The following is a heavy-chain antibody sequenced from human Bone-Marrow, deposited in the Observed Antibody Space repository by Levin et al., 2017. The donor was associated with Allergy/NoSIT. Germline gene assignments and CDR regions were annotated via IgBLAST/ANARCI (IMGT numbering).Heavy chain of an antibody. Sequence: GESLKISCAASGFILDSYWMHWVRQLPGKGLVWVAQINGDGSFTTYADSVKGRFTISKDNAKNTLFLQMNSLTAEDTALYYCARDDYGDYSFDYWGQGTPVTVSS. CDR3: ARDDYGDYSFDY. D-gene: IGHD4-17*01. V-gene: IGHV3-74*01. CDR2: INGDGSFT. J-gene: IGHJ4*02. CDR1: GFILDSYW.